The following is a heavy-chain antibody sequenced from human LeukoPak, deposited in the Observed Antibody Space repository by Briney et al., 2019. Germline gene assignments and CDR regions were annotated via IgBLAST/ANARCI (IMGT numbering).Heavy chain of an antibody. CDR3: ARVKGKYSSGLGLFDP. Sequence: ASVKVSCKASGYTFTGYYMHWARQAPGQGLEWMGWINPNSGGTNYAQKFQGRVTMTRDTSISTAYMELSRLRSDDTAVYYCARVKGKYSSGLGLFDPWGQGTLVTVSS. CDR1: GYTFTGYY. CDR2: INPNSGGT. D-gene: IGHD6-19*01. V-gene: IGHV1-2*02. J-gene: IGHJ5*02.